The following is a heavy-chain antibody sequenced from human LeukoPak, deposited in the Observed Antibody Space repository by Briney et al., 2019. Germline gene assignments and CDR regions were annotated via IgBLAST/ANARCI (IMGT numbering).Heavy chain of an antibody. CDR2: IRGSDDST. CDR3: AEDLYSWNSGMDV. CDR1: GFTFGSYA. Sequence: GGSLRLSCAASGFTFGSYAMTWVRQAPGKGLEWVSTIRGSDDSTYYADSVKGRFTISRDNSKNTVYLQLNSLLAEDTAVYFCAEDLYSWNSGMDVWGQGTTVTVSS. J-gene: IGHJ6*02. D-gene: IGHD1-1*01. V-gene: IGHV3-23*01.